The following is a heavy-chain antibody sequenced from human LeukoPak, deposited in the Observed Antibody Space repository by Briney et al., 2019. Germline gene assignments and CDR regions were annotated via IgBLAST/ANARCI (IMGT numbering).Heavy chain of an antibody. V-gene: IGHV3-53*04. Sequence: GGSLRLSCAASGFTVSSNYISWVRQAPGKGLEWVSVIYSGGSTYYADSVKGRFTISRHNSKNTLYLQMNSLRAEDTAVYYCARSRPYDYVWGSYRQYYFDYWGQGTLVTVSS. CDR2: IYSGGST. CDR1: GFTVSSNY. CDR3: ARSRPYDYVWGSYRQYYFDY. J-gene: IGHJ4*02. D-gene: IGHD3-16*02.